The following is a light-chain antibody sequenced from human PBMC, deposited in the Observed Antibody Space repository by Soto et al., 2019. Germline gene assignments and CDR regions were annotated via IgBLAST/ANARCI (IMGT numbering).Light chain of an antibody. J-gene: IGLJ2*01. CDR3: GSYAGNTICG. V-gene: IGLV2-23*01. CDR2: EGS. Sequence: QSALTQPASVSGSPGQSITISCTGTNTDVGGYKLVSWYQQHPGKVPKVVIYEGSKRPSGVSNRVSGSKSGKTASLTISGLQAEDEAYYYCGSYAGNTICGFGGGTKLTVL. CDR1: NTDVGGYKL.